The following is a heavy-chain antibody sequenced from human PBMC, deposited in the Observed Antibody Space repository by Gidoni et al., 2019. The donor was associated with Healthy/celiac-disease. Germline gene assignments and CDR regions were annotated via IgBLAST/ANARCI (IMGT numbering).Heavy chain of an antibody. J-gene: IGHJ3*02. V-gene: IGHV3-23*01. Sequence: EVQLLESGGGLVQPGGSLRLSCAASGFTFSSYAMNWVRQAPGMGLEWVSAVSGSGDSTYYADSVKGRFTISRDNSENTLYLQMDSLRAEDTAIYYCAKGRISFDIWGQGTMVTVSS. CDR1: GFTFSSYA. CDR2: VSGSGDST. CDR3: AKGRISFDI.